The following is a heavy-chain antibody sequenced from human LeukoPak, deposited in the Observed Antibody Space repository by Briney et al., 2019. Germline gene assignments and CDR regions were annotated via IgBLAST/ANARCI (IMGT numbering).Heavy chain of an antibody. CDR1: GYTFTGYY. V-gene: IGHV1-58*02. D-gene: IGHD3-9*01. CDR3: AADRYFDWLSGPDAFDI. CDR2: IVVGSGNT. J-gene: IGHJ3*02. Sequence: SVKVSCKASGYTFTGYYMHWVRQARGQRLEWIGWIVVGSGNTNYAQKFQERVTITRDMSTSTAYMELSSLRSEDTAVYYCAADRYFDWLSGPDAFDIWGQGTMVTVSS.